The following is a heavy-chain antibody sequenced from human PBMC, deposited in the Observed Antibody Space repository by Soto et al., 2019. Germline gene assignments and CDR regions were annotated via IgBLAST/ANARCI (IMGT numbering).Heavy chain of an antibody. D-gene: IGHD4-17*01. J-gene: IGHJ4*02. CDR3: ARDGHGRNIDY. Sequence: QVQLVQSGAEVKKPGSSVKVSCKASGGTFSSYTISWVRQAPGQGLEWMGRIIPILGIANYAQKFQGRVTITADKSTSTAYMELSSLRSEDTAVYYCARDGHGRNIDYWGQGTLVTVSS. CDR1: GGTFSSYT. CDR2: IIPILGIA. V-gene: IGHV1-69*08.